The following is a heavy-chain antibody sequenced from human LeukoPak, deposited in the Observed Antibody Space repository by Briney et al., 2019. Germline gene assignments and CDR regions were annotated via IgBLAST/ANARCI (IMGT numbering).Heavy chain of an antibody. CDR3: ARHSYYSDNSGSYYYFDY. CDR2: IYYSGTT. V-gene: IGHV4-39*01. Sequence: PSETLSLTCIVSGDSIRSRSYYWGWIRQPPGKGLEWIGSIYYSGTTYYNPSLKGRVTISVDTSKDQFSLKLGSVTAADTAVYYCARHSYYSDNSGSYYYFDYWGPGTLVTVSS. J-gene: IGHJ4*02. CDR1: GDSIRSRSYY. D-gene: IGHD3-22*01.